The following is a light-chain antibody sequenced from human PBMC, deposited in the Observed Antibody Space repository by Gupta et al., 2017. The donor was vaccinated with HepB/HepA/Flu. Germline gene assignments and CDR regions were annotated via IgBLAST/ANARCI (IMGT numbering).Light chain of an antibody. V-gene: IGKV4-1*01. Sequence: DILMTLSPASLAVSLGERATINCKSSQSVLYSSNNKNYLAWYQQKTGQPPKLLIYWASTRESGVPDRFSGRGSGTDFTLTSSSMQAEDVAVYYCQQYSSTPPTFGQGTKVEPK. J-gene: IGKJ1*01. CDR2: WAS. CDR3: QQYSSTPPT. CDR1: QSVLYSSNNKNY.